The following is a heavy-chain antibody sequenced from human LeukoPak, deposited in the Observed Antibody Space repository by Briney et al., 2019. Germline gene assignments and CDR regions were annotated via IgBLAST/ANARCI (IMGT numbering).Heavy chain of an antibody. CDR3: ARWAAMVTGVFDY. V-gene: IGHV4-39*07. Sequence: PSETLSLTCTVSGGSISSSSYYWGWIRQPPGKGLEWIGSIYYSGSTYYNPSLKSRVTISVDTSKNQFSLKPSSVTAADTAVYYCARWAAMVTGVFDYWGQGTLVTVSS. J-gene: IGHJ4*02. CDR1: GGSISSSSYY. CDR2: IYYSGST. D-gene: IGHD5-18*01.